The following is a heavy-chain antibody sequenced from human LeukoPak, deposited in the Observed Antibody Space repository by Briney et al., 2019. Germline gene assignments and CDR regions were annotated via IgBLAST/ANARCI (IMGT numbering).Heavy chain of an antibody. CDR1: GDSVSSDSAA. J-gene: IGHJ4*02. D-gene: IGHD1-26*01. V-gene: IGHV6-1*01. CDR3: ARGGIMGAEYFDY. CDR2: TYYRSKWYN. Sequence: SQTLSLTCAISGDSVSSDSAAWNWIRQSPSRGLEWLGKTYYRSKWYNDSSVSVKGRITINPDTSKNQFSLQLNSVTPKDTAIYYCARGGIMGAEYFDYWGQGTLVTVSS.